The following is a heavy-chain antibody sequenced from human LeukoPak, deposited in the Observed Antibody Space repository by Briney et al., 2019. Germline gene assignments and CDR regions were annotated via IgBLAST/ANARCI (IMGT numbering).Heavy chain of an antibody. Sequence: APVKVSCQASGYTFRDYYMLWVRQAPAHGPEWMGRVNPSSGIANYALRFQGRVTMTRDTSISTAYMELSGLTSDDTALYYCARGNARSWYFLYWGQGALGTVSS. CDR2: VNPSSGIA. CDR3: ARGNARSWYFLY. V-gene: IGHV1-2*06. D-gene: IGHD6-13*01. CDR1: GYTFRDYY. J-gene: IGHJ4*02.